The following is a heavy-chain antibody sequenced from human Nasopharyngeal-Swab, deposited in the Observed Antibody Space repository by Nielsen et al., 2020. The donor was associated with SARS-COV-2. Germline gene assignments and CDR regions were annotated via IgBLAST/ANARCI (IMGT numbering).Heavy chain of an antibody. V-gene: IGHV5-51*01. D-gene: IGHD6-13*01. CDR2: IYPGDSDT. CDR1: GYSFTTYW. CDR3: ARGPQQLVHYYYYGMDV. Sequence: GESLKISCKASGYSFTTYWIGWVRHMPGKGLEWMGIIYPGDSDTRYDPSFQGQVTISADKSTTTAYLQWSRLKASDTAMYYCARGPQQLVHYYYYGMDVWGQGTTVTVSS. J-gene: IGHJ6*02.